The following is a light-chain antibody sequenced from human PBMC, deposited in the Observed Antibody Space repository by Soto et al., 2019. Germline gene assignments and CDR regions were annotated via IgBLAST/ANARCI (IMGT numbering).Light chain of an antibody. J-gene: IGKJ2*01. Sequence: AIQLTQSPSSLSASVGDRVTITCRASQGISSALAWYQQKPGKAPKLLIYDASSLESGVPSRFSGSGSGPALTLTLSSLQPEDFATYYCQQFNSYPPYTFGQGTKLEIK. CDR1: QGISSA. CDR3: QQFNSYPPYT. V-gene: IGKV1-13*02. CDR2: DAS.